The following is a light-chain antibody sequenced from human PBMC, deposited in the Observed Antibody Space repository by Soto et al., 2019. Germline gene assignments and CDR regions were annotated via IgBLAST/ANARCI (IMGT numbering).Light chain of an antibody. J-gene: IGLJ1*01. Sequence: SLLTQPPSVTGAAGQRVTISCPGSSSNIGAGYDVHWYQQLPGTAPKLLIYGNSNRPSGVPDRFSGSKSGTSASLAITGLQAEDEADYYCQSYDSSLSGYVFGTGTKVTVL. CDR3: QSYDSSLSGYV. CDR2: GNS. V-gene: IGLV1-40*01. CDR1: SSNIGAGYD.